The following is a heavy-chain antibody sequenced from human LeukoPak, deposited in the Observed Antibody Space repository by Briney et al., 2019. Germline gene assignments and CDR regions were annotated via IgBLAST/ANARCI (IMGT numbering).Heavy chain of an antibody. Sequence: SSESLSLTCTVSGCSISSYYWSWIRQPPGKGLEWIGYIYYSGSTNYNPSLKSRVTISVDTSKNQFPLKLSSVTAADTAVYYCARVGGYSYGYLYYFDYWGQGTLVTVSS. CDR1: GCSISSYY. CDR3: ARVGGYSYGYLYYFDY. D-gene: IGHD5-18*01. CDR2: IYYSGST. V-gene: IGHV4-59*01. J-gene: IGHJ4*02.